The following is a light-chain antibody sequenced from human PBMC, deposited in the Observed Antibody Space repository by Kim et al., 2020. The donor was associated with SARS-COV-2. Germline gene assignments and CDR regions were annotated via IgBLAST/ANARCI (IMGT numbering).Light chain of an antibody. CDR1: GGISSK. J-gene: IGKJ4*01. Sequence: VSPGEGVTPSSRASGGISSKLAWYQQKRGQAPRLLIYDASTRATGIPASFSGSGSGTEFTLTISSLQSEDFTVYYCQQYHNWPLTFGGGTKVDIK. CDR2: DAS. V-gene: IGKV3-15*01. CDR3: QQYHNWPLT.